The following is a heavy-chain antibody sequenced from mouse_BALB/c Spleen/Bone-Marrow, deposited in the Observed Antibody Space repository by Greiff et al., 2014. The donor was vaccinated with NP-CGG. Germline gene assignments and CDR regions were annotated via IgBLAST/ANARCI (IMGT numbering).Heavy chain of an antibody. CDR1: GYSITSGYY. D-gene: IGHD2-4*01. Sequence: EVQLQQSGPGLVKPSQSLSLTCSVTGYSITSGYYWNWIRQFPGNKLEWMGYISYNGSNNYNPSLKNRISITRDTSKNQFFLKLNSVTTEDTATYYCARDPGLDYDSFDYWGQGTTLTVSS. J-gene: IGHJ2*01. CDR3: ARDPGLDYDSFDY. V-gene: IGHV3-6*02. CDR2: ISYNGSN.